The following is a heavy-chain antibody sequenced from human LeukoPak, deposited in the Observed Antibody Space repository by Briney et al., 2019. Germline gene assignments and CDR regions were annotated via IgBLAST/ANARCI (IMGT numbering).Heavy chain of an antibody. CDR3: ARGYCSGGSCYYFDY. D-gene: IGHD2-15*01. J-gene: IGHJ4*02. Sequence: GSLRLSCAASGFTFSDHYMDWVRQAPGKGLEWIGRIYSSGTTNYNPSLKSRVTMSVDTSKNQFSLKLSSVTAADTAVYYCARGYCSGGSCYYFDYWGQGTLVTVSS. CDR2: IYSSGTT. CDR1: GFTFSDHY. V-gene: IGHV4-59*10.